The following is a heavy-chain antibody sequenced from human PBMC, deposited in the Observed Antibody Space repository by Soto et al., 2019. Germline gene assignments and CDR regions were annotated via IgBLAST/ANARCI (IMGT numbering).Heavy chain of an antibody. V-gene: IGHV4-31*03. J-gene: IGHJ5*02. CDR3: ARTSAAASYFDILTGYIPIDWFDP. Sequence: SETLSLTCTVSGGSISSGGYYWSWIRQHPGKGLEWIGYIYYSGSTYYNPSLKSRVTISVDTSKNQFSLKLSSVTAADTAVYYCARTSAAASYFDILTGYIPIDWFDPWGQGTLVTVSS. CDR2: IYYSGST. D-gene: IGHD3-9*01. CDR1: GGSISSGGYY.